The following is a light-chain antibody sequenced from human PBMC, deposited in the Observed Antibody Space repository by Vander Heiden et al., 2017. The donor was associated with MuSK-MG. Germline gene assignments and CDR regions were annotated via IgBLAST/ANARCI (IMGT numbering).Light chain of an antibody. Sequence: DIVMTQSPDSLAVSLGERATINCKSSQSVLYSSNTKNYLAWYQQKPGQPPKLLIYWASTRESGVPDRFSGSGSGTDFTLTISSLQAEDVAVYYCHQDDSTPITFGGGTKVEIK. CDR3: HQDDSTPIT. CDR2: WAS. CDR1: QSVLYSSNTKNY. J-gene: IGKJ4*01. V-gene: IGKV4-1*01.